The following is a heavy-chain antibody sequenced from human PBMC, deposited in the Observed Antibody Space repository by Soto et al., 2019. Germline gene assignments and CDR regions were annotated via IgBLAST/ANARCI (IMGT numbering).Heavy chain of an antibody. J-gene: IGHJ6*02. CDR1: GFSFSNHG. Sequence: GGSLRLSCAASGFSFSNHGMQWVRQAPGKRLEWVAVISYDGNVKYYTDSVKGRFTISRDNSQSTLFLQMDSLRPEDAAVYYCAKDLKVSGGFHGSLNYYYGMDVWGQGTTVTVSS. V-gene: IGHV3-30*18. CDR2: ISYDGNVK. D-gene: IGHD3-10*01. CDR3: AKDLKVSGGFHGSLNYYYGMDV.